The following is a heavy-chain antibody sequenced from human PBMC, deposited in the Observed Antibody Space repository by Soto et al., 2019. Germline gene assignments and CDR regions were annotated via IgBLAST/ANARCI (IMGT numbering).Heavy chain of an antibody. CDR3: ARDYLSVGSWPAEYFQH. CDR1: GFTFSSYA. J-gene: IGHJ1*01. CDR2: ISYDGSNK. D-gene: IGHD6-13*01. V-gene: IGHV3-30-3*01. Sequence: QVQLVESGGGVVQPGRSLRLSCAASGFTFSSYAMHWVRQAPGKGLEWVAVISYDGSNKYYADSVKGRFTISRDNFKNTLYLQMNSLRAEDTAVYYCARDYLSVGSWPAEYFQHWGQGTLVTVSS.